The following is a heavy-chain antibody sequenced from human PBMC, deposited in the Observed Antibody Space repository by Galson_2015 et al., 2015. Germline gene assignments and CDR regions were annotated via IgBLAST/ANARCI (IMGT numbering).Heavy chain of an antibody. V-gene: IGHV1-46*01. CDR3: ARDQKTRPSFAVVIPPNAGDAFDI. CDR1: GYMFSFYY. CDR2: IAPSGGGT. J-gene: IGHJ3*02. Sequence: SVKVSCKASGYMFSFYYIHWVRQAPGQGLEWMGVIAPSGGGTTYAQKFQDRLTLTRETSTSTVYMALPSLTVEDTATYYCARDQKTRPSFAVVIPPNAGDAFDIWGQGTMVTVSS. D-gene: IGHD3-3*01.